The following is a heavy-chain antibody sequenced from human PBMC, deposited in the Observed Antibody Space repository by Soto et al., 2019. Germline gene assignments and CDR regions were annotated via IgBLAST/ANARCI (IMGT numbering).Heavy chain of an antibody. D-gene: IGHD6-13*01. CDR3: ARDAYSSRWYILDY. J-gene: IGHJ4*02. CDR2: ISWNSGSI. V-gene: IGHV3-9*01. Sequence: EVQLVESRGGLVQPGRSLRLSCAASGFTFDDYAMHWVRQAPGKGLEWVSGISWNSGSIGYAVSVKGRFTISRDNAKNSLYLQMNSLRAEDTALYYCARDAYSSRWYILDYWGQGTLVTVSS. CDR1: GFTFDDYA.